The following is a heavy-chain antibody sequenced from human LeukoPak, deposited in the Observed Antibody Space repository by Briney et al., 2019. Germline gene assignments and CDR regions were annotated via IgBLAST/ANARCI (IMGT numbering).Heavy chain of an antibody. J-gene: IGHJ4*02. Sequence: AAVKVSCKASGYTFTGYYMHWVRQAPGQGLEWMGWINPNSGGTNYAQKFHGRVTMTRDTSISTAYMELSRLRSDDTAVYYCARDLAASSSWDYWGQGTLVTVSS. V-gene: IGHV1-2*02. D-gene: IGHD6-13*01. CDR2: INPNSGGT. CDR1: GYTFTGYY. CDR3: ARDLAASSSWDY.